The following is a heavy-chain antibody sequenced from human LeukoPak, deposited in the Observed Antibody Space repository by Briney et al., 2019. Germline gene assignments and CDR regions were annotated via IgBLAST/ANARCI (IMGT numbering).Heavy chain of an antibody. Sequence: SETLSLTCAVYGESFSDSYWSWIRQPPGKGLEWIGEIHHSGDTNHNPSLKSRVTISLDTSKNQFFLKLNSVTAADTATYYCARGEGGGSCYNNWGQGTQVTVSS. CDR3: ARGEGGGSCYNN. J-gene: IGHJ4*02. CDR2: IHHSGDT. V-gene: IGHV4-34*01. D-gene: IGHD2-15*01. CDR1: GESFSDSY.